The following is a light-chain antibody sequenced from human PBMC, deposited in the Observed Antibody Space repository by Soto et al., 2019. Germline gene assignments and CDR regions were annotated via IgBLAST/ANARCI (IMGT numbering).Light chain of an antibody. J-gene: IGLJ3*02. CDR2: EGS. Sequence: QSVLTQPASVSGSPGQSITISCTGTSSDVGSYNLVSWYRQHPGKAPKLMIYEGSKRPSGISNRFSGSKSGNTASLTISGLLAEDEADYYCCSYAGSSTWVFGGGTKVTVL. CDR3: CSYAGSSTWV. V-gene: IGLV2-23*01. CDR1: SSDVGSYNL.